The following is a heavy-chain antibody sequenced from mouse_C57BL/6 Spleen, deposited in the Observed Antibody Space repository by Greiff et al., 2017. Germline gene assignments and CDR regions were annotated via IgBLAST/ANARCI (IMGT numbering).Heavy chain of an antibody. Sequence: VQLQQSGAELMKPGASVKLSCKATGYTFTGYWIEWVKQRPGHGLEWIGEILPGSGSTTYNEKFKGKATFTADTSSNTAYRQLSSLTTEDSAIYYCASLGGYHTNWGAMDYWGQGTSVTVSS. CDR2: ILPGSGST. CDR1: GYTFTGYW. CDR3: ASLGGYHTNWGAMDY. D-gene: IGHD4-1*02. J-gene: IGHJ4*01. V-gene: IGHV1-9*01.